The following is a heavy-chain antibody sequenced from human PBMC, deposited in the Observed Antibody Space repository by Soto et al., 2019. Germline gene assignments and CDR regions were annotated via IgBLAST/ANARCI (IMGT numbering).Heavy chain of an antibody. CDR3: AKMGPYYYDSSGYYNPFDY. D-gene: IGHD3-22*01. Sequence: GGSLRLSCAASGFPFSSYAMSGVRTDPGKGLEWVSVISGNGDGTYYAGSVKGRFTISRDNSKNTLYLQMNSLRAEDTAVYYCAKMGPYYYDSSGYYNPFDYWGQGTLVTVSS. V-gene: IGHV3-23*01. CDR2: ISGNGDGT. CDR1: GFPFSSYA. J-gene: IGHJ4*02.